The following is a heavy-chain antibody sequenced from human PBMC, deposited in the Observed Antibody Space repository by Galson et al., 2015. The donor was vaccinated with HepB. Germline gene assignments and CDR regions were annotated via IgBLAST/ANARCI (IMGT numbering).Heavy chain of an antibody. V-gene: IGHV3-48*02. CDR1: GFTFSSYS. CDR3: ARGPGSTIFGVVNYYYYGMDV. CDR2: ISSSSSTI. D-gene: IGHD3-3*01. Sequence: SLRLSCAASGFTFSSYSMNWVRQAPGKGLEWVSYISSSSSTIYYADSVKGRFTISRDNAKNSLYLQMNGLRDEDTAVYYCARGPGSTIFGVVNYYYYGMDVWGQGTTITVSS. J-gene: IGHJ6*02.